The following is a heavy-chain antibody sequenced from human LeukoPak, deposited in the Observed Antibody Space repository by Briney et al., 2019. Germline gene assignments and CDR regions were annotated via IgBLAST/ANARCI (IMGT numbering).Heavy chain of an antibody. Sequence: SETLSLTCTVSGGSISSYYWSWIRQPPGKGLEWIGYIYYSGSTNYNPSLKSRVTISVDTSKNQLSLKLSSVTAADTAVYYCARDRAHCSGGSCYGGVFDYWGQGTLVTVSS. CDR3: ARDRAHCSGGSCYGGVFDY. CDR2: IYYSGST. D-gene: IGHD2-15*01. V-gene: IGHV4-59*01. J-gene: IGHJ4*02. CDR1: GGSISSYY.